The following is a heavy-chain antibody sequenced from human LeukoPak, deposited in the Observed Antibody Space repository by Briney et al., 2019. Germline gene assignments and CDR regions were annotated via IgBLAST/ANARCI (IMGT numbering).Heavy chain of an antibody. J-gene: IGHJ3*02. CDR1: GGSISSGGYY. CDR2: IYHSGST. D-gene: IGHD2-2*01. V-gene: IGHV4-30-2*01. Sequence: SQTLSLTCTVSGGSISSGGYYWSWIRQPPGKGLEWIGYIYHSGSTYYNPSLKSRVTMSVDTSKNQFSLKLSSVTAADTAVYYCASWLLSVPAALDAFDIWGQGTMVTVPS. CDR3: ASWLLSVPAALDAFDI.